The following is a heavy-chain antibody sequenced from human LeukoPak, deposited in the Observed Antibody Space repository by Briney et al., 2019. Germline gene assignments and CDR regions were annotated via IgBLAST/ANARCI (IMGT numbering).Heavy chain of an antibody. V-gene: IGHV1-2*02. CDR1: GYTFTGYY. J-gene: IGHJ4*02. D-gene: IGHD6-19*01. CDR3: ARGYSSGWYYSDY. CDR2: INPDSGGT. Sequence: GASVKVSSKASGYTFTGYYMHWVRQAPGQGLEWMGWINPDSGGTNYAQKFQGRVTMTRDTSISTAYMELSRLTSDDTAKYYCARGYSSGWYYSDYWGQGTLVTVSS.